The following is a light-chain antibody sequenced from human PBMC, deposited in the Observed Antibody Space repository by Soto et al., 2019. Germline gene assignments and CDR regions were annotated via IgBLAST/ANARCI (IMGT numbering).Light chain of an antibody. Sequence: ETVLTQSPGTLYFSPGERATLSCRASQSVGNSHVAWYQQRRGLPPRLLIYGASNRATGIPDRFSGSGSGADFTLTISRLKPEDFAVYFCQQYGNSPPGTFGQGTRL. CDR1: QSVGNSH. CDR2: GAS. CDR3: QQYGNSPPGT. J-gene: IGKJ5*01. V-gene: IGKV3-20*01.